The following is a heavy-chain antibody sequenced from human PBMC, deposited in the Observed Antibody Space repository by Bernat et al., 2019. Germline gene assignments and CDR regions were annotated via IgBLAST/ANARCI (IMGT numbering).Heavy chain of an antibody. CDR1: GFTFSSYA. Sequence: EVQLLESGGGLVQPGGSLRLSCAASGFTFSSYAMSWVGEAPGKGLEWVSAISGSGGSTYYADAVKGRFTISRDNSKNTLYLQMNSLRAEDAAVYYFAKTVYGSSSSLFSAFDIWGQGTMVTVSS. J-gene: IGHJ3*02. CDR3: AKTVYGSSSSLFSAFDI. D-gene: IGHD6-6*01. V-gene: IGHV3-23*01. CDR2: ISGSGGST.